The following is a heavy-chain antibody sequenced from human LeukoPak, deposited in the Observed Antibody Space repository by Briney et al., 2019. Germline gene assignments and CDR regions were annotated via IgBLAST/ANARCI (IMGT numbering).Heavy chain of an antibody. CDR1: GYTFTGYY. CDR2: INPNSGGT. V-gene: IGHV1-2*02. D-gene: IGHD5-12*01. J-gene: IGHJ4*02. Sequence: GASVKVPCKASGYTFTGYYMHWVRQAPGQGLEWMGWINPNSGGTNYAQKFQGRVTMTRDTSISTAYMELSRLRSDDTAVYYCAREDIVATLVDYWGQGTLVTVSS. CDR3: AREDIVATLVDY.